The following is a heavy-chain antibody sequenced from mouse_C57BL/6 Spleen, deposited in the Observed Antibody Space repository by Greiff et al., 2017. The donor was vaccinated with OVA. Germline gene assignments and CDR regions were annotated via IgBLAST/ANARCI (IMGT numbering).Heavy chain of an antibody. CDR1: GYTFTSYW. V-gene: IGHV1-64*01. CDR3: ARGDYGSLVYFDY. J-gene: IGHJ2*01. D-gene: IGHD1-1*01. CDR2: IHPNSGST. Sequence: QVQLKQPGAELVKPGASVKLSCKASGYTFTSYWMHWVKQRPGQGLEWIGMIHPNSGSTNYNEKFKSKATLTVDKSSSTAYMQLSSLTSEDSAVYYCARGDYGSLVYFDYWGQGTTLTVSS.